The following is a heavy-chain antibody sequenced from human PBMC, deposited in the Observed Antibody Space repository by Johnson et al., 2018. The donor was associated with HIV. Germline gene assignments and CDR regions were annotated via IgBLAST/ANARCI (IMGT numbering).Heavy chain of an antibody. J-gene: IGHJ3*01. CDR2: IWYDGSNK. D-gene: IGHD1-26*01. Sequence: QMQLVESGGGVVQPGRSLRLSCAASGFTFSSYGMHWVRQAPGKGLEWVAVIWYDGSNKYYVESVKGRFTISRDNSKNTLFLQMNSLRPEDTSVYYCAKDRYGGSYPDAFDVWGQGTVVTVSS. CDR1: GFTFSSYG. V-gene: IGHV3-33*06. CDR3: AKDRYGGSYPDAFDV.